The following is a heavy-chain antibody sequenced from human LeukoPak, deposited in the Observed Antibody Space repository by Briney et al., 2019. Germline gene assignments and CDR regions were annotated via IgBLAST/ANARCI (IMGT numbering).Heavy chain of an antibody. D-gene: IGHD3-10*01. CDR1: GFSFSNYG. CDR2: ISYDGKVT. CDR3: AKERDYRVSTSCDY. J-gene: IGHJ4*02. Sequence: GRSLRLSCAASGFSFSNYGMHWVRQVPGKGLEWMAVISYDGKVTYYADSVKGRFTISRDNSKNTLYLQMTSLRGEDTALYYCAKERDYRVSTSCDYWGQGTQVTVSS. V-gene: IGHV3-30*18.